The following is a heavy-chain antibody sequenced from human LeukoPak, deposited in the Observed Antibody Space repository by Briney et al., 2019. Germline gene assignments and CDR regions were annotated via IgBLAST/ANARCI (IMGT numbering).Heavy chain of an antibody. CDR1: GGSISSNTYY. D-gene: IGHD4-17*01. CDR2: IYYSGST. J-gene: IGHJ4*02. V-gene: IGHV4-30-4*01. CDR3: ARKDYGDSFDY. Sequence: SQTLSLTCTVSGGSISSNTYYWSWIRQRPGKGLEWIGYIYYSGSTYYNPSLKSRVTISVDKSKNQFSLKLSSVTAADTAVYYCARKDYGDSFDYWGQGTLVTVSS.